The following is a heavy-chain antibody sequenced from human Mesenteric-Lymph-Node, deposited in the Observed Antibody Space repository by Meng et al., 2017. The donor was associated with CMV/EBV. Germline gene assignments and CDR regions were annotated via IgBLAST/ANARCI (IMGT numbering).Heavy chain of an antibody. CDR2: IIPIFGTA. J-gene: IGHJ5*02. CDR1: GGTFSSYA. V-gene: IGHV1-69*05. Sequence: SVQVSCKASGGTFSSYAISWVRQAPGQGLEWMGGIIPIFGTANYAQKFQGRVTITTDESTSTAYMELSSLRSEDTAVYYCARGGGSYYGSWFDPWGQGTLVTVSS. D-gene: IGHD1-26*01. CDR3: ARGGGSYYGSWFDP.